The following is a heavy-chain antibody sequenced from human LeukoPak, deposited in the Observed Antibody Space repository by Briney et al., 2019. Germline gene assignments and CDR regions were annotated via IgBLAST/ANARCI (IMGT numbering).Heavy chain of an antibody. J-gene: IGHJ4*02. Sequence: PGGSLRLSCAASGFTFSSYSMNWVRQAPGKGLEWVSSISSSSSSYIYYADSVKGRFTISRDNAKNSLYLQMNSLRAEDTAVYYCARDPGGASSIFGVPEEDYWGQGTLVTVSS. V-gene: IGHV3-21*01. CDR2: ISSSSSSYI. D-gene: IGHD3-3*01. CDR3: ARDPGGASSIFGVPEEDY. CDR1: GFTFSSYS.